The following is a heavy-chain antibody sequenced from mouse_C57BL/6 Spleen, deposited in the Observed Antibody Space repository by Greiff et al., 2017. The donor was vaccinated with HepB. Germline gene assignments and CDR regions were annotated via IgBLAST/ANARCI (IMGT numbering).Heavy chain of an antibody. CDR1: GYTFTSYG. CDR3: ARRWSPRDYYAMDY. D-gene: IGHD2-3*01. V-gene: IGHV1-81*01. J-gene: IGHJ4*01. CDR2: IYPRSGNT. Sequence: QVQLQQSGAELARPGASVKLSCKASGYTFTSYGISWVKQRTGQGLEWIGEIYPRSGNTYYNEKFKGKATLTADKSSSTAYMELLSLTSEDSAVYFCARRWSPRDYYAMDYWGQGTSVTVSS.